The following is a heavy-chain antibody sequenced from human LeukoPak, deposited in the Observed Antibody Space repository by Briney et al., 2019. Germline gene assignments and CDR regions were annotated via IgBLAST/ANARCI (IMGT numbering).Heavy chain of an antibody. Sequence: PGGSLRLSCAASGFTFSSYGMHWVRQAPGKGLEWVAVIWYDGSNKYYADSVKGRFTISRDNSKNTLYLQMNSLRAEDTAVYYCAKGEGALIPAEDENFDYWGQGTLVTVSS. CDR3: AKGEGALIPAEDENFDY. CDR2: IWYDGSNK. CDR1: GFTFSSYG. J-gene: IGHJ4*02. D-gene: IGHD2-2*01. V-gene: IGHV3-33*06.